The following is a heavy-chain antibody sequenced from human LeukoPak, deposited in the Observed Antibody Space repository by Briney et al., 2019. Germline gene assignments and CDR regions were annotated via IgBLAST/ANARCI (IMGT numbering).Heavy chain of an antibody. Sequence: GGSLRLSCAATGFTFSDYYINWIRQAPGKGLEWVAYISPDGSSTFYADSVQGRFTISSDNAQNSLYLQMNSLRVEDTAVYYCARDFAVREVISYYMDVWGKGTTVTVSS. CDR3: ARDFAVREVISYYMDV. J-gene: IGHJ6*03. CDR1: GFTFSDYY. V-gene: IGHV3-11*04. CDR2: ISPDGSST. D-gene: IGHD3-10*01.